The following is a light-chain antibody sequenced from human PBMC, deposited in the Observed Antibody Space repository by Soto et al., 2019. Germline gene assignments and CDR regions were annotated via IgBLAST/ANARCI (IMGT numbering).Light chain of an antibody. CDR3: QQSYSTPFT. V-gene: IGKV1-39*01. CDR1: QTISSY. CDR2: TSS. J-gene: IGKJ3*01. Sequence: DIQMTQSPSSLSASVGDRVTITCRASQTISSYLNWYQQKPGKAPKFLISTSSSLQSGVPSRFSGSGSGTDFTLTISSLQPEDFATYYCQQSYSTPFTFGPGTTVDIK.